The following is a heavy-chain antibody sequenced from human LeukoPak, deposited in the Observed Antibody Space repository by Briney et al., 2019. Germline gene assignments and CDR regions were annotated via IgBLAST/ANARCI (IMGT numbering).Heavy chain of an antibody. CDR2: IYYSGNT. D-gene: IGHD1-26*01. Sequence: SETLSLTCTVSGVSISSSNSYWGWIRQPPGKGLEWIGSIYYSGNTYYNASLKSQVSISIDTSKNQFSLRLTSVTAADTAVYYCARDSGSYGFDYWGQGTLVTVSS. CDR3: ARDSGSYGFDY. CDR1: GVSISSSNSY. V-gene: IGHV4-39*02. J-gene: IGHJ4*02.